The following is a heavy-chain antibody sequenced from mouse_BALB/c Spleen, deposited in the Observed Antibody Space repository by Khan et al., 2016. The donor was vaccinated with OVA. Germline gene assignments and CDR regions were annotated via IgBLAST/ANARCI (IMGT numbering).Heavy chain of an antibody. CDR3: ARENCYISTCDAMDY. V-gene: IGHV1S41*01. D-gene: IGHD1-1*01. CDR2: IAPGSGST. CDR1: GYTFTSYW. Sequence: DLVKPGASVKLSCKASGYTFTSYWINWIKQRPGQGLEWIGRIAPGSGSTYYNEMFKGQATLTVDTSSSTAYIQLSSLSSEDSAVFFCARENCYISTCDAMDYWGQGTSVTVSS. J-gene: IGHJ4*01.